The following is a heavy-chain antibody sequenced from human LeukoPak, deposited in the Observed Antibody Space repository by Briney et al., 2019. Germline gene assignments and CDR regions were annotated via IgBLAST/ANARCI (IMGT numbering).Heavy chain of an antibody. D-gene: IGHD2-15*01. J-gene: IGHJ5*02. CDR1: GYSFTGYY. CDR2: INPTSGGT. Sequence: ASVKVSCKASGYSFTGYYIHWVRQAPGQGFEWMGWINPTSGGTNYAQKFQGRVTMTRDTSISTAYMELSRLRSDDTAVYYCARHVGYSNWFDPWGQGTLVTVSS. V-gene: IGHV1-2*02. CDR3: ARHVGYSNWFDP.